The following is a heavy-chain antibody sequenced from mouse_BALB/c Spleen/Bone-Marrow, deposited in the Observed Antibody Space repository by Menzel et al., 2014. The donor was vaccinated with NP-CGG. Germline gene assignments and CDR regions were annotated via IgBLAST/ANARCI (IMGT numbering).Heavy chain of an antibody. CDR2: INPESRTI. J-gene: IGHJ2*01. CDR3: ARLDCYGYLNY. Sequence: EVKLLESGGGLVQPGGSLKLSCAASGFDFSRYWMSWVRQAPGKGLEWIGEINPESRTINYTPSLKDKFIISRDNAKNTLYLRLNKVRSEDTALYYCARLDCYGYLNYWGQGTTLTVSS. D-gene: IGHD1-1*01. CDR1: GFDFSRYW. V-gene: IGHV4-1*02.